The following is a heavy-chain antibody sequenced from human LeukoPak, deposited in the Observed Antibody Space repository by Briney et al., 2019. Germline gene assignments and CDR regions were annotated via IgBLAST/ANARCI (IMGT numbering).Heavy chain of an antibody. Sequence: GGSLRLSCAASGFTFSSYAMHWVRQAPGKGLEWVAVISYDGSNKYYADSVKGRFTIPRDNSKNTLYLQMNSLRAEDTAVYYCARDASVSSSGYFDYWGQGTLVTVSS. D-gene: IGHD6-6*01. CDR1: GFTFSSYA. CDR2: ISYDGSNK. J-gene: IGHJ4*02. CDR3: ARDASVSSSGYFDY. V-gene: IGHV3-30-3*01.